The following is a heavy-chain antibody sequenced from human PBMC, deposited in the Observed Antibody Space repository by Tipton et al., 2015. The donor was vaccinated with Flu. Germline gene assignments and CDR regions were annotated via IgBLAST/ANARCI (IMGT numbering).Heavy chain of an antibody. CDR2: ISSSSSYI. CDR3: AREGALWFGELGY. Sequence: SLRLSCAASGFTFSSYSMNWVRQAPGKGLEWVSSISSSSSYIYYADSVNGRFTISRDNAKNSLYLQMNSLRAEDTAVYYCAREGALWFGELGYWGQGTLVTVSS. V-gene: IGHV3-21*01. J-gene: IGHJ4*02. D-gene: IGHD3-10*01. CDR1: GFTFSSYS.